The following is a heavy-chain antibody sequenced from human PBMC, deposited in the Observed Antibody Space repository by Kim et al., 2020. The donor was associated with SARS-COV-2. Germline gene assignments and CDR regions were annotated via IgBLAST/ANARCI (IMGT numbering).Heavy chain of an antibody. V-gene: IGHV6-1*01. CDR1: GDSVSSNSAA. CDR3: ARVRMWSPGSGSQVVDAFDI. D-gene: IGHD1-26*01. Sequence: SQTLSLTCAISGDSVSSNSAAWNWIRQSPSRGLEWLGRTYYRSKWYNDYAVSVKSRITINPDTSKNQFSLQLNSVTPEDTAVYYCARVRMWSPGSGSQVVDAFDIWGQGTMVTVSS. CDR2: TYYRSKWYN. J-gene: IGHJ3*02.